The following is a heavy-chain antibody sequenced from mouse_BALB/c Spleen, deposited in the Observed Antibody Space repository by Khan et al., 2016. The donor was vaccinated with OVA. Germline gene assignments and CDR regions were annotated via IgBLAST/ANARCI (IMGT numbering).Heavy chain of an antibody. Sequence: EVQLQESGAELVKPGASVKLSCTASGFNIEDTYMHWVKQRPEQGLEWLGRIDPADGNTKYDQKFQDKATITSDTSSNTVYLHLSSLTFGDSAVYYCVGYVDYWGQGTTLTVSS. CDR2: IDPADGNT. V-gene: IGHV14-3*02. D-gene: IGHD2-14*01. CDR3: VGYVDY. J-gene: IGHJ2*01. CDR1: GFNIEDTY.